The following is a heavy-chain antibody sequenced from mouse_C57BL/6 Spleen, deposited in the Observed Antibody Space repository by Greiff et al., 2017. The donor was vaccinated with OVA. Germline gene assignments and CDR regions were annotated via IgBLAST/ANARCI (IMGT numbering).Heavy chain of an antibody. CDR1: GYTFTSYG. CDR2: IYPRSGNT. CDR3: SWLPTHGY. D-gene: IGHD2-2*01. V-gene: IGHV1-81*01. J-gene: IGHJ2*01. Sequence: QVQLKESGAELARPGASVKLSCKASGYTFTSYGISWVKQRTGQGLEWIGEIYPRSGNTYYNEKFKGKATLTADKSSSTAYMELRSLTSEDSAVYFCSWLPTHGYWGQGTTLTVSS.